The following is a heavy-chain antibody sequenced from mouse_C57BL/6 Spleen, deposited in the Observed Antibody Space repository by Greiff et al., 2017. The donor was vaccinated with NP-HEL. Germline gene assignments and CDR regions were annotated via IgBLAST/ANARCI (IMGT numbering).Heavy chain of an antibody. CDR1: GFTFSSYA. CDR2: ISDGGSYT. V-gene: IGHV5-4*01. J-gene: IGHJ2*01. CDR3: ARDRGYPYYFDY. Sequence: EVKLVESGGGLVKPGGSLKLSCAASGFTFSSYAMSWVRQTPEKRLEWVATISDGGSYTYYPDNVKGRFTISRDNAKNTLYLQMSHLKSEDTAMYYCARDRGYPYYFDYWGQGTTLTVSS. D-gene: IGHD2-2*01.